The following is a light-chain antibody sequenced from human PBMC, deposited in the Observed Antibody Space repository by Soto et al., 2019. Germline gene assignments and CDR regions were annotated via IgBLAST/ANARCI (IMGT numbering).Light chain of an antibody. Sequence: QPVLTQSPSASASLGASVKLTCTLSSGHSSYAIAWHQQQPEKGPPYLMKLNSDRSHSKGDGIPDRFSGSRSGAEGYLTISRLQSEEEADYYCQTWVTGLHPVVFGGGTQLTVL. CDR1: SGHSSYA. CDR2: LNSDRSH. CDR3: QTWVTGLHPVV. V-gene: IGLV4-69*01. J-gene: IGLJ2*01.